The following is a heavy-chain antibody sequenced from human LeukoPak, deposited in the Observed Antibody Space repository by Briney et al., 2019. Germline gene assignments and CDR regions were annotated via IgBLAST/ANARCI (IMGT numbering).Heavy chain of an antibody. J-gene: IGHJ4*02. Sequence: SETLSLTCTVSGGSISSSSDYWGWIRQAPGKGLEWIGSIYYHENTYYNSSLKSRVTISVDTSKNQFSLKLSSVTAADTAVYYCARVTRRNGAPIDYWGQGTLVTVSS. CDR2: IYYHENT. V-gene: IGHV4-39*07. CDR1: GGSISSSSDY. CDR3: ARVTRRNGAPIDY. D-gene: IGHD1-1*01.